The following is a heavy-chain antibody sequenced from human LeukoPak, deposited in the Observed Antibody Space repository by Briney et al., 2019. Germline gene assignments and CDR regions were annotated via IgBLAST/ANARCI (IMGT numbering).Heavy chain of an antibody. J-gene: IGHJ3*02. Sequence: GRSLRLSCAASGFTFSSFALHWVRQAPGKGLEWVADISYVGSDKDYADSVKGRFTISRDNSKNTLYLQMNSLRAEDTAVYYCASTDLGYCSGGSCSAFDIWGHGTMVIVSS. D-gene: IGHD2-15*01. CDR1: GFTFSSFA. CDR2: ISYVGSDK. V-gene: IGHV3-30-3*01. CDR3: ASTDLGYCSGGSCSAFDI.